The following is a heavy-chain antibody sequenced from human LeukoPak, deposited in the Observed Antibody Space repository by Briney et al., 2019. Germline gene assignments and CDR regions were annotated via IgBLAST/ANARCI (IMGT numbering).Heavy chain of an antibody. V-gene: IGHV1-18*01. CDR3: ARDAGMNPFDY. J-gene: IGHJ4*02. D-gene: IGHD3-10*01. CDR2: ISAYNGKT. Sequence: ASVKVSCKASGYTFTSYGISWVRQAPGQGLEWMGWISAYNGKTKYAKKIQGRVTMTTDTSTSTAYMELRSLRSDDTAVYYCARDAGMNPFDYWGQGTLVTVSS. CDR1: GYTFTSYG.